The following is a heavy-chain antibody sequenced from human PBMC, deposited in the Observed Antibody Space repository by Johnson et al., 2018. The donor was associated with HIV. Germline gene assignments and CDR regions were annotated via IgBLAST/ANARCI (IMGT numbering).Heavy chain of an antibody. CDR2: VSYDGSNK. CDR1: GFTFSSYA. J-gene: IGHJ3*02. V-gene: IGHV3-30*18. D-gene: IGHD6-6*01. Sequence: QVQLVESGGGGVQPGRSLRLSCAASGFTFSSYAMHWVRRAPGKGLEWLAVVSYDGSNKYYADSVKGRLTVSRDNTKNTLFLEMNSLRPEDTAVYYCVKERHLVRSFDIWGQGTMVTVSS. CDR3: VKERHLVRSFDI.